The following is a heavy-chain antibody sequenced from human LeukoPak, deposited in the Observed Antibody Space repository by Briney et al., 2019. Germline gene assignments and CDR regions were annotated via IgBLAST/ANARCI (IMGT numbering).Heavy chain of an antibody. CDR1: GFTLSNCW. Sequence: PGGSLRLSCAASGFTLSNCWMHWVRQAPGKGLGWVSRVKSDGSSIRYADSVKGRFTISRDNSKNTLYLQMNSLRAEDTAVYYCAKDRIEFTSYFDYWGQGTLVTVSS. CDR3: AKDRIEFTSYFDY. D-gene: IGHD3-16*02. J-gene: IGHJ4*02. V-gene: IGHV3-74*01. CDR2: VKSDGSSI.